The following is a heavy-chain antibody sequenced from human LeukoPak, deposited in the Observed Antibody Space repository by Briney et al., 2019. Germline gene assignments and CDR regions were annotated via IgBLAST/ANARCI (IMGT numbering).Heavy chain of an antibody. CDR1: GYSFTSYW. Sequence: GESLQISCKGSGYSFTSYWIGWVRQMPGKGLEWMGIIYPGDSDTRYSPSFQGQVTISADKSISTAYLQWSSLKASDTAMYYCARPQPGITIFGVVIDYGMDVWGQGTTVTVSS. CDR3: ARPQPGITIFGVVIDYGMDV. D-gene: IGHD3-3*01. J-gene: IGHJ6*02. V-gene: IGHV5-51*01. CDR2: IYPGDSDT.